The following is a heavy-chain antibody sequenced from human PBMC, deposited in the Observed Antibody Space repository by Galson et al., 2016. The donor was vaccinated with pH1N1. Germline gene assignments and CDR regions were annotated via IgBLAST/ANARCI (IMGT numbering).Heavy chain of an antibody. CDR3: AKANFGGYDLDAFDI. Sequence: SLRLSCAASGFGFSSYAMSWVRQAPGKGLEWVSSVSGSGGYTYDADSVKGRFTISRENSNSTLYLQMNSLRVEDTALYYCAKANFGGYDLDAFDIWGQGTMVTVSS. D-gene: IGHD5-12*01. V-gene: IGHV3-23*01. CDR1: GFGFSSYA. J-gene: IGHJ3*02. CDR2: VSGSGGYT.